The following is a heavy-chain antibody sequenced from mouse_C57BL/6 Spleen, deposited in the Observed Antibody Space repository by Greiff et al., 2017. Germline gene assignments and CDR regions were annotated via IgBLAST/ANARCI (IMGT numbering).Heavy chain of an antibody. CDR1: GFTFSDYY. D-gene: IGHD3-2*02. Sequence: EVKLLESEGGLVQPGSSMKLSCTASGFTFSDYYMAWVRQVPEKGLEWVANINYDGSSTYYLDSLKSRFILSRDNAKNILYLQMSSLKSEDTATYYCARVEAQATGFAYWGQGTLVTVSA. CDR2: INYDGSST. CDR3: ARVEAQATGFAY. J-gene: IGHJ3*01. V-gene: IGHV5-16*01.